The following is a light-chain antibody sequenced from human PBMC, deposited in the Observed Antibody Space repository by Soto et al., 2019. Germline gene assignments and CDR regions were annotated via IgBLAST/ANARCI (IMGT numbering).Light chain of an antibody. J-gene: IGLJ2*01. CDR3: ETWDSNTRV. CDR2: LEESGMY. CDR1: SGHSTYI. Sequence: QSVLTQSSSASASLGSSVKLTCTLSSGHSTYIIAWHQQQPGKAPRFLMKLEESGMYNRGSGIPDRFSGSSSGADRYLTISCLQFDDEADYYCETWDSNTRVFGGGTKVTVL. V-gene: IGLV4-60*02.